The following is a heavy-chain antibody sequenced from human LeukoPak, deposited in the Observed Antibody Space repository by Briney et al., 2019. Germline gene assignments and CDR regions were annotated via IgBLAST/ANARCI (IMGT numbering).Heavy chain of an antibody. D-gene: IGHD1-26*01. J-gene: IGHJ4*02. V-gene: IGHV4-59*01. CDR3: ARGGGSYFY. Sequence: SETLPLTCTVSGGSISTYYWSWIRQSPGKGLEWIGYIYYTGSTYYNPSLKSRVTISVDTSKNQFSLKLTSVTAVDTAVYYCARGGGSYFYWGQGTLVTVSS. CDR1: GGSISTYY. CDR2: IYYTGST.